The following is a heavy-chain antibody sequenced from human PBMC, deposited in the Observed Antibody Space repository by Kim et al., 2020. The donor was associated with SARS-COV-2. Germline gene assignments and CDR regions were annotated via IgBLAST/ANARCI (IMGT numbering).Heavy chain of an antibody. CDR1: GFTFSSYS. Sequence: GGSLRLSCAASGFTFSSYSMNWVRQAPGKGLEWVSSISSSSSYIYYADSVKGRFTISRDNAKNSLYLQMNSLRAEDTAVYYCARDQGYDYVWGSYRQPLGSLGYWSQRTLVTVSS. D-gene: IGHD3-16*02. CDR3: ARDQGYDYVWGSYRQPLGSLGY. J-gene: IGHJ4*02. CDR2: ISSSSSYI. V-gene: IGHV3-21*01.